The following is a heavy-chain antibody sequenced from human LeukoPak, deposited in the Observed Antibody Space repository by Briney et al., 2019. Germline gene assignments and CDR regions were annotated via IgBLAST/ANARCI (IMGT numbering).Heavy chain of an antibody. J-gene: IGHJ4*02. CDR3: ANVETSGGANCYALDY. V-gene: IGHV4-39*07. Sequence: SETLSLTCTVSGRSISSSSYYWGWIRQPPGKGLEWIGSIYYSGSTYYNPSLKSRVTISVDTSKNQFSLKLSSVTAADTAVYYCANVETSGGANCYALDYWGQGTLVTVSS. CDR2: IYYSGST. D-gene: IGHD2-2*01. CDR1: GRSISSSSYY.